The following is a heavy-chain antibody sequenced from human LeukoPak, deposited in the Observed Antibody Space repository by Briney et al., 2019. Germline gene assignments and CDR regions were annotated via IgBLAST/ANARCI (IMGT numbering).Heavy chain of an antibody. CDR1: GFTFSNCA. D-gene: IGHD4-17*01. V-gene: IGHV3-30-3*01. CDR3: ARATPLHGDSLNDPFDI. J-gene: IGHJ3*02. CDR2: ISYDGSNT. Sequence: PGGSLRLSCAASGFTFSNCAMHWVRQAPGKGLEWVALISYDGSNTFYADSVKGRFTISRDISKNTLYLQMNRLRAEDTAVFYCARATPLHGDSLNDPFDIWGQGTMVTVSS.